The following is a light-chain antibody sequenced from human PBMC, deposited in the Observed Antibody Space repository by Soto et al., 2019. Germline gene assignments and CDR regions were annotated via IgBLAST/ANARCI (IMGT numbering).Light chain of an antibody. Sequence: QSALTQPPSASGSPGQSVTISCTGTSSDVGGYNYVSWYRQHPGKAPKLMIYDVSKRPSGVPDRFSGSKSGNTASLTVSGLQAEDEADYYCSSYAGSNNLGVFGGGTQLTVL. CDR1: SSDVGGYNY. CDR2: DVS. CDR3: SSYAGSNNLGV. V-gene: IGLV2-8*01. J-gene: IGLJ2*01.